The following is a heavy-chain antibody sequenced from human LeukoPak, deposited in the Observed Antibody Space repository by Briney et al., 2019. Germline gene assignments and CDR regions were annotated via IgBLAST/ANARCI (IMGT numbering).Heavy chain of an antibody. V-gene: IGHV3-13*01. CDR3: ARGPPRGKYYYMDV. CDR1: GFTFSSFD. J-gene: IGHJ6*03. Sequence: GGSLRLSCAASGFTFSSFDMHWVRQPTGQGLEWVSTIGTASDTYYPGSVEGRFTLSRDNAKNSLYLQMNSPTAGDTAVYYCARGPPRGKYYYMDVWGKGTTVTVSS. D-gene: IGHD1-1*01. CDR2: IGTASDT.